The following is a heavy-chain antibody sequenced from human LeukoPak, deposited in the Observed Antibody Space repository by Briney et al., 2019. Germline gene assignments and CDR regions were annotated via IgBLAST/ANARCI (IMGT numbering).Heavy chain of an antibody. CDR3: ARGPSIVVVLYYYYYGMDV. Sequence: ASVKVSCKASGYTFTSYDINWVRQATGQGLEWMGWMNPNSGNTGHAQKFQGRVTMTRNTSISTAYMELSSLRSEDTAVYYCARGPSIVVVLYYYYYGMDVWGQGTTVTVSS. CDR2: MNPNSGNT. V-gene: IGHV1-8*01. CDR1: GYTFTSYD. J-gene: IGHJ6*02. D-gene: IGHD2-2*01.